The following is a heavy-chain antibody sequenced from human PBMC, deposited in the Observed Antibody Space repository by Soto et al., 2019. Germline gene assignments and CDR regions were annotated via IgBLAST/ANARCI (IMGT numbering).Heavy chain of an antibody. D-gene: IGHD3-16*01. CDR1: GFTVSSNY. CDR3: ARGLYVWGSSR. V-gene: IGHV3-53*01. Sequence: PGGSLRLSCAASGFTVSSNYMSWVRQAPGKGLEWVSVIYSGGSTYYADSVKGRFTISRDNSKNTLYLQMNSLRAEDTAVYYCARGLYVWGSSRWGQGTMCTVAS. CDR2: IYSGGST. J-gene: IGHJ4*01.